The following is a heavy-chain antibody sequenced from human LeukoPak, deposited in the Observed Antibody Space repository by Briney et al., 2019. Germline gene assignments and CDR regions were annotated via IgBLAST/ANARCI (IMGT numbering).Heavy chain of an antibody. CDR2: FSGSGYST. V-gene: IGHV3-23*01. Sequence: GGSLRLSCTASGFTFSSYAMSWVRQAPGKGLEWVSIFSGSGYSTYYADSVKGRFTISRDNSKNTLYLQMNSLRAEDTAIYYCAKVLGMYGSSGYAWYFDYWGQGTLVTVSS. CDR1: GFTFSSYA. J-gene: IGHJ4*02. CDR3: AKVLGMYGSSGYAWYFDY. D-gene: IGHD6-25*01.